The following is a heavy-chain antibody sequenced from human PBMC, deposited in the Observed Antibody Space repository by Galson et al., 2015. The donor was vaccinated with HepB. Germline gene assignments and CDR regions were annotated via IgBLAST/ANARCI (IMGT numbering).Heavy chain of an antibody. V-gene: IGHV1-18*01. CDR1: GYIFLNYG. D-gene: IGHD2-8*02. Sequence: QSGAEVKKPGESLRISCKASGYIFLNYGISWLRQAPGQGPEWMGWVNVYSGETKYAQKFQDRVTMTTETSTSTAHMELRTLRSDDSAVYYCARDTLVVYAKPRAWDVWGRGTTVAVSS. CDR2: VNVYSGET. CDR3: ARDTLVVYAKPRAWDV. J-gene: IGHJ3*01.